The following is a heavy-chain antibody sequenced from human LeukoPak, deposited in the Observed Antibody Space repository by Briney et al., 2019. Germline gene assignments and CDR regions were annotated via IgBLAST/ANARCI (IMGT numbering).Heavy chain of an antibody. CDR2: ICGSGGST. V-gene: IGHV3-23*01. D-gene: IGHD3-3*01. Sequence: GGSLRLSCAVSGFTLSNYAMSWGRQAPGKGLESGSVICGSGGSTYYADSVKGRFTISRDNSKKTLYLQMNSLRAEDTAVYYCAKGRGTFWSGLVSDYWGQGTLVTVSS. CDR3: AKGRGTFWSGLVSDY. CDR1: GFTLSNYA. J-gene: IGHJ4*02.